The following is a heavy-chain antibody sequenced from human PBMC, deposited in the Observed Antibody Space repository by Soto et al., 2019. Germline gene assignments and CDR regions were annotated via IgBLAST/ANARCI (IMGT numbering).Heavy chain of an antibody. CDR1: GYTFTSSG. J-gene: IGHJ3*02. V-gene: IGHV1-18*01. CDR3: ARSLYGSGDDAFDI. CDR2: ISAYNGNT. D-gene: IGHD3-10*01. Sequence: ASVKVSCKASGYTFTSSGISWVRQAPGQGLEWMGWISAYNGNTNYAQKLQGRVTMTTDTSTSTAYMELRSLRSDDTAVYYCARSLYGSGDDAFDIWGQGTMVTVSS.